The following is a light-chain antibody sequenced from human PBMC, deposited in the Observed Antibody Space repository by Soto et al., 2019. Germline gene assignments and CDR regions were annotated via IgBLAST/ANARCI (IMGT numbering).Light chain of an antibody. Sequence: DLQMTQSPSTLSASVGDRVTITCRASQSISSWLAWYQQKPGKAPKLLIYDASGLESGVPSRLSGSGSGTELTLNISSLQTDEVATYYCHQYNSYWTFGQGTKVEIK. V-gene: IGKV1-5*01. CDR1: QSISSW. CDR3: HQYNSYWT. CDR2: DAS. J-gene: IGKJ1*01.